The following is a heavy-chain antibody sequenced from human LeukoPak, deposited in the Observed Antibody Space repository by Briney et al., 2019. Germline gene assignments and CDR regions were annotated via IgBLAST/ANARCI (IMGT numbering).Heavy chain of an antibody. Sequence: ASAKVSCQASGYTFTTCDINWFRQATGQGPEWLGSMSPSSGNTNYAQNFRGRVTMTGDTSTTTAYLELNGLKSDDTAVYYCARGQIQLWSYYFDLWGQGTLVAVSS. CDR3: ARGQIQLWSYYFDL. V-gene: IGHV1-8*01. CDR2: MSPSSGNT. CDR1: GYTFTTCD. D-gene: IGHD5-18*01. J-gene: IGHJ4*02.